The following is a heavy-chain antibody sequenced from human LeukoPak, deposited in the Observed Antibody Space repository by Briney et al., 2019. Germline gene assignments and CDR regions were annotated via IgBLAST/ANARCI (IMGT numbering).Heavy chain of an antibody. J-gene: IGHJ4*02. Sequence: GGSLRLSCAASGFTFSSYSMNWVRQAPGKGLELVSSINTRSYIYSADSVKGRFTISRDNDKNSVYLQMNSLRAEDTAVYYCAREGVYCYGASCRFFDSWGQGTLLTVSS. D-gene: IGHD2-15*01. CDR3: AREGVYCYGASCRFFDS. V-gene: IGHV3-21*01. CDR1: GFTFSSYS. CDR2: INTRSYI.